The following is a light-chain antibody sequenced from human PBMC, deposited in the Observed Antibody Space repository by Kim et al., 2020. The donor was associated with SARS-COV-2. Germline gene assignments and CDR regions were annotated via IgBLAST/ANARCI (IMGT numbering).Light chain of an antibody. Sequence: SPGEKATISGRASQSVSSSSLAWYQQKPGQAPRLLIYGASNWATGIPDRFSGSGSGTEFTLTISRVEPEDFAVYYCQQYGSSPQTFGQGTKVDIK. CDR1: QSVSSSS. CDR3: QQYGSSPQT. V-gene: IGKV3-20*01. J-gene: IGKJ1*01. CDR2: GAS.